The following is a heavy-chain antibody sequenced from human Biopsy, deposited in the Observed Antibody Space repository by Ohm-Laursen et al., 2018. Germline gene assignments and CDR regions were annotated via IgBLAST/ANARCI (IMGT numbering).Heavy chain of an antibody. V-gene: IGHV1-69*04. CDR1: GGPSSNYA. D-gene: IGHD3-3*01. CDR3: AADADGYYTEFDY. J-gene: IGHJ4*02. CDR2: IVPILGHL. Sequence: SVKVSCKASGGPSSNYAFSWVRQAPGQVLEWVGRIVPILGHLNYAQRFQGRVSITADKSTTYVYMELSRLTSGDTAVYYCAADADGYYTEFDYWGPGTLVTVSS.